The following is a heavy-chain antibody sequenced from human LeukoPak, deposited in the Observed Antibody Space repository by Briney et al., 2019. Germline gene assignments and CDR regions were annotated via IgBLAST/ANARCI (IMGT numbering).Heavy chain of an antibody. CDR2: INPNSGGT. CDR1: GYTFTGYY. CDR3: ARGGRIQLWLLLDFDC. Sequence: ASVKVSCKASGYTFTGYYMHWVRQAPGQGLEWMGRINPNSGGTNYAQKFQGRVTMTRDTSISTAYLELSRLRSDDTAVYYCARGGRIQLWLLLDFDCWGQGTLVTVSS. V-gene: IGHV1-2*06. D-gene: IGHD5-18*01. J-gene: IGHJ4*02.